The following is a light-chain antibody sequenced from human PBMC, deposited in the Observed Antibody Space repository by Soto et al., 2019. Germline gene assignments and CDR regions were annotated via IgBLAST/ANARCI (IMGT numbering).Light chain of an antibody. V-gene: IGLV2-11*01. CDR2: DVN. Sequence: QSVLTQPRSVSGSPGQSVTISCTETSSDVGGYNYVSWYQQHPGKAPKLMIYDVNKRPSGVPDRFSGSKSGNTASLTISGLQAEDEADYYCCSYAGSYTLVFGTGTKVTVL. CDR1: SSDVGGYNY. J-gene: IGLJ1*01. CDR3: CSYAGSYTLV.